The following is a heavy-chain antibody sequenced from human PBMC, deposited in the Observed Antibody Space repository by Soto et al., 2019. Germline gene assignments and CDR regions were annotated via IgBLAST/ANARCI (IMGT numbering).Heavy chain of an antibody. Sequence: EVQLVESGGGLVKPGGSLRLSCAASGFTFSSYSMNWVRQAPGKGLEWVSSISSSSSYIYYADSVEGRFTISRDNAKNSLYLQMNSVRAEDTAVYFCARDMEYCSSTICYPWFDPCCQGTLVTVSS. CDR3: ARDMEYCSSTICYPWFDP. CDR1: GFTFSSYS. J-gene: IGHJ5*02. V-gene: IGHV3-21*01. CDR2: ISSSSSYI. D-gene: IGHD2-2*01.